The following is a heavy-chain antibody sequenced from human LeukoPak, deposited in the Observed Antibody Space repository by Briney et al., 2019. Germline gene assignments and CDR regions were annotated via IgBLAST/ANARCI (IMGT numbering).Heavy chain of an antibody. CDR1: GYIFTSYG. V-gene: IGHV1-18*01. D-gene: IGHD3-16*01. CDR2: ISAFNGNT. J-gene: IGHJ4*02. Sequence: ASVKVSCTAYGYIFTSYGISWVRQAPGQGLECVGWISAFNGNTNYAQKFQGRVTMTTDTSTRTAYMELRSLKSDDTAVYFCARGMVHDYWGQGTLITVSS. CDR3: ARGMVHDY.